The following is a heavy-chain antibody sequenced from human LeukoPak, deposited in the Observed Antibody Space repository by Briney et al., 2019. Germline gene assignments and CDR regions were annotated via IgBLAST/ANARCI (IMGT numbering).Heavy chain of an antibody. CDR2: ISSSSSYT. CDR3: ARLLPPIVATSHWFDP. V-gene: IGHV3-11*06. D-gene: IGHD5-12*01. J-gene: IGHJ5*02. Sequence: KPGGSLRLSCAASGFTFSDYYMSWIRQAPGKGLERVSSISSSSSYTNYADSVKGRFTISRDNAKNSLYLQMNSLRAEDTAVYYCARLLPPIVATSHWFDPWGQGTLVTVSS. CDR1: GFTFSDYY.